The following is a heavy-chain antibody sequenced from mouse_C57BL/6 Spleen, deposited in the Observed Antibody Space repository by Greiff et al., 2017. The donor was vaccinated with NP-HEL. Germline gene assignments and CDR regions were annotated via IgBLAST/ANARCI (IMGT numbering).Heavy chain of an antibody. V-gene: IGHV1-7*01. CDR1: GYTFTSYW. J-gene: IGHJ3*01. CDR3: ARYYGNYEAWFAY. Sequence: QVHVKQSGAELAKPGASVKLSCKASGYTFTSYWMHWVKQRPGQGLEWIGYINPSSGYTKYNQKFKDKATLTADKSSSTAYMQLSSLTYEDSAVYYCARYYGNYEAWFAYWGQGTLVTVSA. CDR2: INPSSGYT. D-gene: IGHD2-1*01.